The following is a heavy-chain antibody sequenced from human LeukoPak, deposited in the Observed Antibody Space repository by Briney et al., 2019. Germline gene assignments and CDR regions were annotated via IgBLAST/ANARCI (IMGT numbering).Heavy chain of an antibody. CDR2: IRRSSGPI. Sequence: GGSLRLSCAASGFTFSSYSMNWVRQARGKGLEWVSYIRRSSGPIYYADSVKGRFTISRDNAKNSLYLQMNSLRDEDTAVYYCVRGTYCGGDCYSSWFDPWGQGTLVTVSS. D-gene: IGHD2-21*02. J-gene: IGHJ5*02. V-gene: IGHV3-48*02. CDR3: VRGTYCGGDCYSSWFDP. CDR1: GFTFSSYS.